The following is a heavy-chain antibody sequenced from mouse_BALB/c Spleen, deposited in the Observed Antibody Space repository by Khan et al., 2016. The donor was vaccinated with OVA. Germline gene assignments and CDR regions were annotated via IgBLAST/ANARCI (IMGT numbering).Heavy chain of an antibody. CDR1: GFNIKDTY. J-gene: IGHJ3*01. V-gene: IGHV14-3*02. Sequence: VQLQQSGAELVKPGASVKLSCTASGFNIKDTYMHWVKQRPEQGLDWIGRIDPANGNTKYDPKFQGKATITTDTSSNTAYLQLSSLTSEDTAVYYCARDYWDVFAYWGQGTLVTVSA. CDR3: ARDYWDVFAY. CDR2: IDPANGNT. D-gene: IGHD4-1*01.